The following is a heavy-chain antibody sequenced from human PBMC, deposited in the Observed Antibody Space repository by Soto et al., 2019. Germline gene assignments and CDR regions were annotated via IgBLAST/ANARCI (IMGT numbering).Heavy chain of an antibody. Sequence: EVQLVESGGGLVQPGGSLRLSCEASGFTFSRYWMSWIRQAPGKGLEWVANVKQDGSPSYLVDSVKGRFTMSRDNAKNSLFLQMNSMRAEDAAVYYFVRDGSSGWHFDSWGQGTLVNVSS. J-gene: IGHJ4*02. CDR3: VRDGSSGWHFDS. CDR2: VKQDGSPS. CDR1: GFTFSRYW. V-gene: IGHV3-7*01. D-gene: IGHD6-19*01.